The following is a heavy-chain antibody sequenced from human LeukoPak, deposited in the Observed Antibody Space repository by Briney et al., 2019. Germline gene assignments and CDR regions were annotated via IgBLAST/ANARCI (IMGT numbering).Heavy chain of an antibody. CDR1: GYSFTSYW. CDR3: ARLAPHSEPARGWFDP. J-gene: IGHJ5*02. D-gene: IGHD1-26*01. V-gene: IGHV5-51*01. CDR2: IYPGDSDT. Sequence: GESLKISCKGSGYSFTSYWIGWVRQMPGKGLEWMGIIYPGDSDTRYSPSFQGQVTISADKSISTAYLQWSSLKASDTAMYYCARLAPHSEPARGWFDPWGQGTLVTVSS.